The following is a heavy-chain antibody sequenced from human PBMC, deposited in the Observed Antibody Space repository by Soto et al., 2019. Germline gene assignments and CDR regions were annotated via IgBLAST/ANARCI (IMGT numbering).Heavy chain of an antibody. D-gene: IGHD5-12*01. CDR2: IYYRRST. J-gene: IGHJ4*02. Sequence: SSGTLCLNCTVSGGSISRGDYYRSCIRQPPGKGLEWIGYIYYRRSTYYNPSLKSRVTISVDTFRNQFSLKLSSVTAADAAVYYCARTLGGFFDYWGQGTLVTVSS. CDR1: GGSISRGDYY. CDR3: ARTLGGFFDY. V-gene: IGHV4-30-4*01.